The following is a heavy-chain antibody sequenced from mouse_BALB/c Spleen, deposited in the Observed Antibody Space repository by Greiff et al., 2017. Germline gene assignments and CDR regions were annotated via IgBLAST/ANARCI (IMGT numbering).Heavy chain of an antibody. V-gene: IGHV14-3*02. D-gene: IGHD2-4*01. CDR1: GFNIKDTY. Sequence: EVHLVESGAELVKPGASVKLSCTASGFNIKDTYMHWVKQRPEQGLEWIGRIDPANGNTKYDPKFQGKATITADTSSNTAYLQLSSLTSEDTAVYYCARGPTMITWFAYWGQGTLVTVSA. CDR3: ARGPTMITWFAY. J-gene: IGHJ3*01. CDR2: IDPANGNT.